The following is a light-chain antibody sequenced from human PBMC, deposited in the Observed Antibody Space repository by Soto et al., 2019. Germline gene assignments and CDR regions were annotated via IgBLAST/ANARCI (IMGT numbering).Light chain of an antibody. CDR1: SSDVGGYNY. CDR3: SSYTSSSTYV. V-gene: IGLV2-14*01. J-gene: IGLJ1*01. Sequence: QSALTQPASVSGSPGQSITISCTGTSSDVGGYNYVSWYQQHPGKAPKVMIYDVSNRPSGVSNRFSGSKSGNTASLSISGLQAEDEADYYCSSYTSSSTYVFGXGTKVTVL. CDR2: DVS.